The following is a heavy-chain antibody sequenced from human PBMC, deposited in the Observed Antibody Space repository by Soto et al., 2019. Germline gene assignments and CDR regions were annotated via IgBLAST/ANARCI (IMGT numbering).Heavy chain of an antibody. CDR3: ARHVAGSIAPAGIGVPGWYYYYGMDV. J-gene: IGHJ6*02. V-gene: IGHV5-51*01. CDR1: GYSFTSYW. D-gene: IGHD6-13*01. Sequence: PGESLKISCKGSGYSFTSYWIGWVRQMPGKGLEWMGIIYPGDSDTRYSPSFQGQVTISADKSISTAYLQWSSLKASDTAMYYCARHVAGSIAPAGIGVPGWYYYYGMDVWGQGTTVTVSS. CDR2: IYPGDSDT.